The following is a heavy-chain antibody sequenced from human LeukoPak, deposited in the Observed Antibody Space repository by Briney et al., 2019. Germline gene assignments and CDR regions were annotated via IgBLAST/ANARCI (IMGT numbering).Heavy chain of an antibody. V-gene: IGHV4-59*01. Sequence: KTSETLSLTCTVSGGSISSYYWSWIRQPPGKGLEWIGYIYYSGSTNYNPSLKSRVTISVDTSKNQFSLKLSSVTAADTAVYYCARGVVPAARPFWGTSYNWFDPWGQGTLVTVSS. CDR2: IYYSGST. J-gene: IGHJ5*02. CDR3: ARGVVPAARPFWGTSYNWFDP. CDR1: GGSISSYY. D-gene: IGHD2-2*01.